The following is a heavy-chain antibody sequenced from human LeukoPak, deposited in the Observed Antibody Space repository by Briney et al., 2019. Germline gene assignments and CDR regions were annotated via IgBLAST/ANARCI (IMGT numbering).Heavy chain of an antibody. J-gene: IGHJ4*02. Sequence: PGGSLRLSCAASGFTFYNAWMSCVRQAPGKGLEWVGRIKSKIDGGTADYAAPVKGRFTMSRDDSKNMLYLQMNSLKTEDTAVYYCNTVYYYGSGSYSGYWGQGTLVTVSS. CDR3: NTVYYYGSGSYSGY. V-gene: IGHV3-15*01. CDR1: GFTFYNAW. CDR2: IKSKIDGGTA. D-gene: IGHD3-10*01.